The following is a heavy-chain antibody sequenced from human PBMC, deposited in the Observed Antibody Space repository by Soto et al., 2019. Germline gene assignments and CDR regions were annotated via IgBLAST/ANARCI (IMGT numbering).Heavy chain of an antibody. D-gene: IGHD4-4*01. V-gene: IGHV3-23*01. CDR1: GFTFSSYA. J-gene: IGHJ6*03. CDR2: ISGSGGST. CDR3: AKDYSNYFYHYYYMDV. Sequence: EVQLLESGGGLVQPGGSLRLSCAASGFTFSSYAMSWVRQAPGKGLEWVSAISGSGGSTYYADSVKGRFTISRDNSKNTLYMQMNSLIAEDTAVYYCAKDYSNYFYHYYYMDVWGKGTTVTVSS.